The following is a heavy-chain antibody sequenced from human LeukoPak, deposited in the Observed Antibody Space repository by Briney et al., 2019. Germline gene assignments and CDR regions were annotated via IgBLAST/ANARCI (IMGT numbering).Heavy chain of an antibody. CDR2: IWYDGSSK. CDR1: GFTFSSYG. CDR3: ARDLTGATVTTYFDY. Sequence: GRSLRLSCAASGFTFSSYGMHWVRQAPGKGLEWVAVIWYDGSSKYYADSVKGRFTISRDNSKNTLYLQMNSLRAEDTAVYYCARDLTGATVTTYFDYWGQGTLVTVSS. V-gene: IGHV3-33*01. J-gene: IGHJ4*02. D-gene: IGHD4-17*01.